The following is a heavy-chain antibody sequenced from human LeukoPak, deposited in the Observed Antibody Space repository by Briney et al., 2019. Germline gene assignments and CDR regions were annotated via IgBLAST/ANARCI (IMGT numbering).Heavy chain of an antibody. J-gene: IGHJ2*01. D-gene: IGHD2-2*01. CDR2: ISAYNGNT. Sequence: GASVKVSCKASGYTFTSYGISWVRQAPGQGLEWMGWISAYNGNTNYAQKLQGRVTMTTDTSTSTAYMELRSLRSDDTAVYYCARSCSSTSCYAEWYFDLWGRGTLVTVSS. CDR1: GYTFTSYG. V-gene: IGHV1-18*01. CDR3: ARSCSSTSCYAEWYFDL.